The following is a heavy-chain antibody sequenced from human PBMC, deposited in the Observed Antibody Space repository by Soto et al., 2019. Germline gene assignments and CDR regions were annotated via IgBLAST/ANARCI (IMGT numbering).Heavy chain of an antibody. Sequence: PSETLSLTCAVSGYSISTGFNWAWIRQPPGKGLEWIGSIYHGGITYYNLSLKSRVTISSDASKNQIYLRLSSVTAADTAVYYCARARMVRGVTLDVWGQGTTVTVSS. CDR2: IYHGGIT. V-gene: IGHV4-38-2*01. D-gene: IGHD3-10*01. CDR1: GYSISTGFN. CDR3: ARARMVRGVTLDV. J-gene: IGHJ6*02.